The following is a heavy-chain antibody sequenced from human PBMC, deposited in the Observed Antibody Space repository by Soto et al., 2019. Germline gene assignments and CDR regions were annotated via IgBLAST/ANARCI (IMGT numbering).Heavy chain of an antibody. D-gene: IGHD3-9*01. V-gene: IGHV3-48*02. CDR2: ISSSSSTI. Sequence: GGSLRRSCAASVLTFISYSMNWVRQAPGKWLEWVSYISSSSSTIYYADSVKGRFTISRDNAKNSLYLQMNSLRDEDTAVYYCLRYFRSGYYYGMDVWGQGTTVTVSS. CDR1: VLTFISYS. CDR3: LRYFRSGYYYGMDV. J-gene: IGHJ6*02.